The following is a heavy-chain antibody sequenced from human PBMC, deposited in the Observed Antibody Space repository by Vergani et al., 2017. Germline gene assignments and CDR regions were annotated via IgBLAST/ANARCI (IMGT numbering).Heavy chain of an antibody. D-gene: IGHD2-2*01. CDR1: GFTFDDYA. J-gene: IGHJ3*01. CDR3: AKVCGSTSCPYGGGAFDV. V-gene: IGHV3-9*01. CDR2: ISWNSGSI. Sequence: EVQLVESGGGLVQPGRSLRLSCAASGFTFDDYAMHWVRQAPGKGLEWVSGISWNSGSIGYADSVKGRFTISRDNAKNSLYLQMNSLRAEDTALYYCAKVCGSTSCPYGGGAFDVWGHGTMVTVSS.